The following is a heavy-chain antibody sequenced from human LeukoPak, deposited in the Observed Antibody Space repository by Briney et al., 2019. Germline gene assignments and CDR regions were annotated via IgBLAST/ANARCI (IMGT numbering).Heavy chain of an antibody. CDR2: IKQDGSDK. Sequence: GGSLRLSCAASGFTFTKYWMTWVRQAPGKGLEWVGNIKQDGSDKNYMDSVKGRFTISRDNTKNSVYLQISSLRAEDTAVYYCAREVWGPEYWGQGTLVTVSS. J-gene: IGHJ4*02. CDR3: AREVWGPEY. D-gene: IGHD1-14*01. CDR1: GFTFTKYW. V-gene: IGHV3-7*01.